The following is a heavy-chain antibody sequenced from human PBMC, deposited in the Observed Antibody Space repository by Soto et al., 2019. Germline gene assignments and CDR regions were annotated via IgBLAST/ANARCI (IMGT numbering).Heavy chain of an antibody. V-gene: IGHV1-69*13. CDR2: IIPIFGTA. J-gene: IGHJ6*02. CDR3: ERVITISNSDGMDA. D-gene: IGHD3-10*01. CDR1: GGTFSSYA. Sequence: SVKVSCKASGGTFSSYAISWVRQAPGQGLEWMGGIIPIFGTANYAQKLQGRVTITADAYTSTAYMELSSLRSEDTAVYYCERVITISNSDGMDAWGQGTPATVS.